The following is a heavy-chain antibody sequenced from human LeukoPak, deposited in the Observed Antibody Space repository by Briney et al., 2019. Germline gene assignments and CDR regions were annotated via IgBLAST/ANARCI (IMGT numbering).Heavy chain of an antibody. Sequence: GGSLRLSCTVSGFTVSSNSMSWVRQAPGKGLEWVSFIYSDNTHYSDSVKGRFAISRDNSKNTLYLQMNSLRGEDTAVYYCAKDGDTMSGTYYYDMDVWGKGTTVTIS. V-gene: IGHV3-66*03. CDR1: GFTVSSNS. D-gene: IGHD1-26*01. CDR2: IYSDNT. CDR3: AKDGDTMSGTYYYDMDV. J-gene: IGHJ6*03.